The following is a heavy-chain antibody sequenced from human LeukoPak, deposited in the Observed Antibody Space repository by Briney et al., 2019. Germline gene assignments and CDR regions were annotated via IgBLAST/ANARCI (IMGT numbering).Heavy chain of an antibody. Sequence: GGSLRLSCAASGFTFSSYSMNWVRQAPGKGLEWVSSISSSSSYIYYADSVKGRFTISRDNAKNSLYLQMNSLRAEDTAVYYCAREIGAAASPYYYYYMDVWGKGTTVTVSS. CDR1: GFTFSSYS. CDR3: AREIGAAASPYYYYYMDV. J-gene: IGHJ6*03. CDR2: ISSSSSYI. V-gene: IGHV3-21*01. D-gene: IGHD6-13*01.